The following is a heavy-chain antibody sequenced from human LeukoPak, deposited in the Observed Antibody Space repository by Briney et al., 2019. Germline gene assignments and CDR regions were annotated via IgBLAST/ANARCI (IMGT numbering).Heavy chain of an antibody. CDR3: ARELDGSYYYYYYMDV. J-gene: IGHJ6*03. Sequence: WVRQPPGKGLEWIGSIYYSGSTYYNPSLKSRVTISVDTSKNQFSLKLSSVSAADTAVYYCARELDGSYYYYYYMDVWGKGTTVTVSS. CDR2: IYYSGST. D-gene: IGHD2-15*01. V-gene: IGHV4-39*07.